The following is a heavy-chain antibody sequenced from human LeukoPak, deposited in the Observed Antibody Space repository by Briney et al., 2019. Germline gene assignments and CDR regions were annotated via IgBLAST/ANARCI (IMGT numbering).Heavy chain of an antibody. V-gene: IGHV4-39*01. D-gene: IGHD2-2*02. Sequence: PSETLSLTCTVSGGSISSSSYYWGWIRQPPGKGLEWIGSIYYSGSTYYNPSLKSRVTISVDTSKNQFSLKLSSVTAADTAVYYCARRVVVVPAAIAYFDYWGQGTLVTVSS. J-gene: IGHJ4*02. CDR2: IYYSGST. CDR1: GGSISSSSYY. CDR3: ARRVVVVPAAIAYFDY.